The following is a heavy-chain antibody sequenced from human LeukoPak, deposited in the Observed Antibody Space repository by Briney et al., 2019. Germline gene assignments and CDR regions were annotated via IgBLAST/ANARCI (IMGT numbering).Heavy chain of an antibody. Sequence: PSETLSLTCSVSGGSISSGGYYWSWIRQSSGKGLEWIGNIYPGGSTYYNPSLKSRVTVSVDRSKNQFSLTMNSVTAADTAVYYCARHAVYAGSGWAFDYWGQGTLVTVSS. CDR3: ARHAVYAGSGWAFDY. J-gene: IGHJ4*02. V-gene: IGHV4-30-2*06. D-gene: IGHD6-19*01. CDR1: GGSISSGGYY. CDR2: IYPGGST.